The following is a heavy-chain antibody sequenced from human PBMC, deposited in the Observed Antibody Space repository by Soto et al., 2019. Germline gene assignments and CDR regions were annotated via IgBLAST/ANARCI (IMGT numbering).Heavy chain of an antibody. V-gene: IGHV1-69*01. CDR2: IIPIFGTA. D-gene: IGHD3-22*01. CDR3: ARDRGSSGYYYANDAFDI. CDR1: GGTFSSYA. Sequence: QLQLVQSGAEVKKPGSSVKVSCKASGGTFSSYAISWVRQAPGQGLEWMGGIIPIFGTANYAQKFQGRVTITADESTSTANMELSSLRSEDTAVYYCARDRGSSGYYYANDAFDIWGQGTMVTVSS. J-gene: IGHJ3*02.